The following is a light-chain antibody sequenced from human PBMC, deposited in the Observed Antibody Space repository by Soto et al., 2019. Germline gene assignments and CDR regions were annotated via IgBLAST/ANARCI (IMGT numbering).Light chain of an antibody. Sequence: EIVLTQSPATLSLSPGERATLSCRASQSVSSSLAWCQQKLGQAPRLLIYDASIRATGIPARFSGSGSGTDFILTISSLEPEDFAVYYCQQRSNWRTFGQGTKVEIK. CDR2: DAS. J-gene: IGKJ1*01. CDR3: QQRSNWRT. CDR1: QSVSSS. V-gene: IGKV3-11*01.